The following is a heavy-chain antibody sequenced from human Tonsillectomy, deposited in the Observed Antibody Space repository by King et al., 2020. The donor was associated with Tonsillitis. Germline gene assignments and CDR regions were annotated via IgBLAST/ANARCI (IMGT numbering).Heavy chain of an antibody. J-gene: IGHJ4*02. CDR2: IYHSGST. CDR3: ARDKDTANPFVRFDY. Sequence: QLQESGPGLVKPSETLSLTCAVSGYSISSGYYWGWIRQPPGKGLEWIGSIYHSGSTYYNPSLKSRVTISVDTSKNQFSLKLSSVTAADPAVYYCARDKDTANPFVRFDYWGQGTLVTVSS. CDR1: GYSISSGYY. D-gene: IGHD5-18*01. V-gene: IGHV4-38-2*02.